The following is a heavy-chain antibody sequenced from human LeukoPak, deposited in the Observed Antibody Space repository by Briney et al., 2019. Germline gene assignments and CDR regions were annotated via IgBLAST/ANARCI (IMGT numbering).Heavy chain of an antibody. V-gene: IGHV3-15*01. J-gene: IGHJ4*02. CDR2: IKTAGGTP. D-gene: IGHD2-2*01. CDR3: RGVPAG. CDR1: GFTFSEAW. Sequence: PGGSLRLSCAASGFTFSEAWMSWVRQAPGKGLEWVGLIKTAGGTPDYAAPVKGRFTISRDDSKNTLYLQMNSLKVEDTAVYFCRGVPAGWGQGTLVTVSS.